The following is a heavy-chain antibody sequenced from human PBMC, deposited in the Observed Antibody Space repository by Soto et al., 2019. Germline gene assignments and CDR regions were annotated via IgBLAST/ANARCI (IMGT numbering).Heavy chain of an antibody. Sequence: ASVKVSCKTSGYTFTSYDINWVRQATGQGLEWMGWMNPNSGNTGYAQKFQGRVTMTRNTSISTAYMELSSLRSEDTAVYYCARESYDFWSGFEDTLNYGMDVWGQGTTVTVSS. CDR2: MNPNSGNT. CDR3: ARESYDFWSGFEDTLNYGMDV. J-gene: IGHJ6*02. D-gene: IGHD3-3*01. V-gene: IGHV1-8*01. CDR1: GYTFTSYD.